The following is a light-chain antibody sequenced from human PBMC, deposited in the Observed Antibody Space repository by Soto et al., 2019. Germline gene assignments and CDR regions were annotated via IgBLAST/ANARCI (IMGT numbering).Light chain of an antibody. CDR2: DAS. Sequence: DIPMTQSPSTLSGSVGDRVTITCRASQSISSWLAWYQQKPGKAPKFLIHDASSLESGVPSRFTGSGSGTEFTLTISSLQPDDFARYYCPHHYSFSLTFGEGTKV. J-gene: IGKJ1*01. CDR3: PHHYSFSLT. V-gene: IGKV1-5*01. CDR1: QSISSW.